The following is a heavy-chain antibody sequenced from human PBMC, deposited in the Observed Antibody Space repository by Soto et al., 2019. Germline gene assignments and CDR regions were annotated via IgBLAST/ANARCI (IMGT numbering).Heavy chain of an antibody. CDR3: AKSSIEYSASVDN. V-gene: IGHV3-23*01. D-gene: IGHD5-12*01. Sequence: EVQLLESGGGLVQPGGSLRLSCAASGFSFSSYAMVWVRQAPGKGLEWVSVISARGGRLYFAGSVKGRFTISRDNSKNVLSLEMNSLRAEDTATYFCAKSSIEYSASVDNWGQGTLVVVSS. CDR1: GFSFSSYA. CDR2: ISARGGRL. J-gene: IGHJ4*02.